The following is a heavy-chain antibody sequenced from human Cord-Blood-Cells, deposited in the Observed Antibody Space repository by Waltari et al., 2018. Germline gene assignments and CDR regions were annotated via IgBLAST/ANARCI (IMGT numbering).Heavy chain of an antibody. CDR3: ARLPRPATGTAAAIDY. J-gene: IGHJ4*02. CDR1: GGSISSSSYY. CDR2: IYYSGST. V-gene: IGHV4-39*01. D-gene: IGHD1-1*01. Sequence: QLQLQESGPGLVKPSETLSLTCTVSGGSISSSSYYWGWIRQPPGKGLEWIGSIYYSGSTYYNPSLKSRVTISVDTSKNQFSLKLSSVTAADTAVYYCARLPRPATGTAAAIDYWGQGTLVTVSS.